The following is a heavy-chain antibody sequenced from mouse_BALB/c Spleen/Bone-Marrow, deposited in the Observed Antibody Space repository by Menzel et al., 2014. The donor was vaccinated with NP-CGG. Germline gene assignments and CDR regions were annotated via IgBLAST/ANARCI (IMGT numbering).Heavy chain of an antibody. Sequence: QVQLQQSGAELVKPGAPVKLSCKASGYTFTSYWMNWVKQRPGRGLEWIGRIDPSDSETHYNQKFKDKATLTVDKSSSTAYIQLSRLTSEDSAVYYCARNWVYFDYWGQGTTLTVSS. J-gene: IGHJ2*01. CDR1: GYTFTSYW. CDR3: ARNWVYFDY. V-gene: IGHV1-69*02. D-gene: IGHD4-1*01. CDR2: IDPSDSET.